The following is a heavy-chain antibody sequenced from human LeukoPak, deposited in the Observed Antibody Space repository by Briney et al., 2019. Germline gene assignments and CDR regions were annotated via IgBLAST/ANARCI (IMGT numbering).Heavy chain of an antibody. CDR1: GYSITSSSW. D-gene: IGHD3-10*01. CDR3: AKSLYYYGPNNWFDP. V-gene: IGHV4-28*01. CDR2: IYHSGTT. Sequence: SDTLSLTCAVSGYSITSSSWWGWIRQPPGKGLEWIGYIYHSGTTYYNPSLQSRVTMSVDTSKNQFSLKLSSVTAVDTAVYYCAKSLYYYGPNNWFDPWGQGTLVTVSS. J-gene: IGHJ5*02.